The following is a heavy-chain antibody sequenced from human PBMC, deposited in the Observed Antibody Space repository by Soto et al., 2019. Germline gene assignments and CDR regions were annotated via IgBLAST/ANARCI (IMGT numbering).Heavy chain of an antibody. CDR2: IKQDGSEK. Sequence: EVQLVESGGGLVQPGGSLRLSCAASGFTFSSYWMRWVRQAPGKGLEWVANIKQDGSEKYYVDSVKGRFTISRDNAKNSLYLQMDSLRAEDTAVYYCVRGSAGDEDYFYGMDVWGQGTTVTVSS. V-gene: IGHV3-7*01. CDR1: GFTFSSYW. CDR3: VRGSAGDEDYFYGMDV. J-gene: IGHJ6*02. D-gene: IGHD7-27*01.